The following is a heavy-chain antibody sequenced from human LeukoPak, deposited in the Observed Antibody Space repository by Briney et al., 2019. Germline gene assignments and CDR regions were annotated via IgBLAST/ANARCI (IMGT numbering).Heavy chain of an antibody. CDR1: GFTFSSYA. V-gene: IGHV3-23*01. Sequence: GGSPRLSCAASGFTFSSYAMSWVRQAPGKGLEWVSAISGSGGSTYYADSVKGRFTISRDNSKNTLYLQMNSLRAEDTAVYYCAKRRGRGIAAAGTFDYWGQGTLVTVSS. D-gene: IGHD6-13*01. CDR3: AKRRGRGIAAAGTFDY. CDR2: ISGSGGST. J-gene: IGHJ4*02.